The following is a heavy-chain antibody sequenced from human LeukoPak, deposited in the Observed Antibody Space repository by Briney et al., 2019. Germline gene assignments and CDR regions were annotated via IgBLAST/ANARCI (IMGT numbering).Heavy chain of an antibody. CDR1: GFTFSSYA. CDR3: AKDLRFLEWLSTSYGMDV. CDR2: ISGSGGST. J-gene: IGHJ6*02. D-gene: IGHD3-3*01. V-gene: IGHV3-23*01. Sequence: GGSLRLSCAASGFTFSSYAMGWVRQAPGKGLEWVSAISGSGGSTYYADSVKGRFTISRDNSKNTLYLQMNSLRAEDTAVYYCAKDLRFLEWLSTSYGMDVWGQGTTVTVSS.